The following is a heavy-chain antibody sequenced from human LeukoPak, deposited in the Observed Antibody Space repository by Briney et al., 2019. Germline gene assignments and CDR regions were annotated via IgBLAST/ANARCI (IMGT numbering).Heavy chain of an antibody. J-gene: IGHJ5*02. V-gene: IGHV1-2*02. CDR2: IRPNGGGT. CDR1: GYTFIASY. Sequence: ASVKVSCKASGYTFIASYMHWLRQAPGQGLEWMGWIRPNGGGTNYAQKFQGRVTMTRDTSISTAYMELSSLRSDDTAVYYCARDPTSAGGIVENWFDPWGQGTLVTVSS. CDR3: ARDPTSAGGIVENWFDP. D-gene: IGHD2-15*01.